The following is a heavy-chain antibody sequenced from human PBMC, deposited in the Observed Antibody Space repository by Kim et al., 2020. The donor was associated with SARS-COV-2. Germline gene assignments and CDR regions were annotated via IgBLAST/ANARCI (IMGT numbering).Heavy chain of an antibody. CDR2: IYYSGST. CDR3: ARVRVAAAGIDY. Sequence: SETLSLTCTVSGGSISSYYWSWIRQAPGKGLEWIGYIYYSGSTNYNPSLKSRVTISVDTSKNQFSLKLSSVTAADTAVYYCARVRVAAAGIDYWGQGTLVTVSS. CDR1: GGSISSYY. D-gene: IGHD6-13*01. J-gene: IGHJ4*02. V-gene: IGHV4-59*13.